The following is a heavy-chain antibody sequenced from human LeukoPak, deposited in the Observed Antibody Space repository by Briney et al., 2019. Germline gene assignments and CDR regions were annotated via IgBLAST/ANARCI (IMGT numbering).Heavy chain of an antibody. Sequence: SVKVSCKASGGTFSNYAVSWVRQAPGQGLEWMGGIIPVFEKPNYAQKFQGRVTITADESTSTAYMELSSLRSEDTAVYYCARHPPVVHFFDYWGQGTLVTVSS. CDR2: IIPVFEKP. CDR1: GGTFSNYA. V-gene: IGHV1-69*01. J-gene: IGHJ4*02. CDR3: ARHPPVVHFFDY. D-gene: IGHD2-2*01.